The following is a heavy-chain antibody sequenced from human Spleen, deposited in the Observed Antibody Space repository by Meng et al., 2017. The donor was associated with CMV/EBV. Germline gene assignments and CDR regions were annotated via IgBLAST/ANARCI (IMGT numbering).Heavy chain of an antibody. D-gene: IGHD6-6*01. CDR2: INAGNGNT. CDR3: ARNGQLGVLFDY. Sequence: SCKASGYNFNDFAIHWVRQAPGQTFEWLGWINAGNGNTKYSQIFQGRVIIFRDTSATTVYMALSSLTSEDTAVYYCARNGQLGVLFDYWGQGTLVTVSS. V-gene: IGHV1-3*01. J-gene: IGHJ4*02. CDR1: GYNFNDFA.